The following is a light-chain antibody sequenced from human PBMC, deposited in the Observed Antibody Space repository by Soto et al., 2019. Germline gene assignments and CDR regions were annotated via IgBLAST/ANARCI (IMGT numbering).Light chain of an antibody. J-gene: IGKJ5*01. Sequence: EIVMTQSPATVSVSPGERVTLSCRASQSVSSNLACYQQKPVQAPRLLIYDASNRATGIPGRFSCSGSGTDYTQTISSLEPEDFAVYYCQQRSSWPITFGQGTRLEIK. CDR1: QSVSSN. CDR3: QQRSSWPIT. V-gene: IGKV3-11*01. CDR2: DAS.